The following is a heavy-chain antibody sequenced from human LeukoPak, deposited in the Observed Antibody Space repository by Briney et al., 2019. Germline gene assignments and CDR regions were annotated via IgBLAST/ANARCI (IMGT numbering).Heavy chain of an antibody. J-gene: IGHJ4*02. CDR1: GYIFTDYY. CDR3: ARASYYYDSSGYPGYYFDY. V-gene: IGHV1-2*02. Sequence: ASVKVSCKASGYIFTDYYMHWVRQAPGQGLEWMGWINPNSGGTNYAQKFQGRVTMTRDTSISTAYMELSRLRSDDTAVYYCARASYYYDSSGYPGYYFDYWGQGTLVTASS. CDR2: INPNSGGT. D-gene: IGHD3-22*01.